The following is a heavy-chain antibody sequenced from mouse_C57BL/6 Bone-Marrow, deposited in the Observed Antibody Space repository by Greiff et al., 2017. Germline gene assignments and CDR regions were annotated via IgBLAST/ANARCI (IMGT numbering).Heavy chain of an antibody. CDR1: GYTFTSYW. V-gene: IGHV1-55*01. D-gene: IGHD4-1*01. CDR3: ARSGPLGRSFDY. CDR2: IYPTSGRT. Sequence: VQLQQPGAELVKPGASVKMSCKASGYTFTSYWITWVKQRPGQGLEWIGDIYPTSGRTNYNEKFKSKAILTVDTSSNTAYMQLSSLPSEDSAVFYCARSGPLGRSFDYWGQDTTLTVSS. J-gene: IGHJ2*01.